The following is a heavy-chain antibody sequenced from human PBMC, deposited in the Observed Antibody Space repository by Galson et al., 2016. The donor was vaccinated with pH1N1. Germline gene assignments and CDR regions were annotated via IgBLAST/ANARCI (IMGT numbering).Heavy chain of an antibody. V-gene: IGHV3-30*04. Sequence: SLRLSCAASGFTFTSYAMHWVRQAPGKGPEWVAVILYDGTNEYYADSVKGRFTISRDETQSTVYLQMNSLRTEDTAVYYCARDSEYSGHEGFHWAQGTLVIVSS. CDR1: GFTFTSYA. CDR3: ARDSEYSGHEGFH. D-gene: IGHD5-12*01. CDR2: ILYDGTNE. J-gene: IGHJ4*02.